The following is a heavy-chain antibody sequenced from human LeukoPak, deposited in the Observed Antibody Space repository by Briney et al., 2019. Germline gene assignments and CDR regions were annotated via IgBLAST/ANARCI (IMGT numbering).Heavy chain of an antibody. V-gene: IGHV1-69*13. D-gene: IGHD2-21*01. CDR1: GGTFSSYA. J-gene: IGHJ4*02. CDR2: IIPIFGTA. CDR3: ARGVTYCGGDCYGY. Sequence: SVKVSCKASGGTFSSYAISWVRQAPGQGLEWMGGIIPIFGTANYAQKFQGRVTITADESTSTAYMELSSLRSDDTAVYYCARGVTYCGGDCYGYWGQGTLVTVSS.